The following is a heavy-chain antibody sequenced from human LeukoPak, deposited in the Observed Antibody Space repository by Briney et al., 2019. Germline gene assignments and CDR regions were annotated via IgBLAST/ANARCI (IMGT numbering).Heavy chain of an antibody. D-gene: IGHD1-26*01. Sequence: GGSLRLSCAASGFSFTKYWITWVRQPPGKGLEWVASIKQDGSEKYYVDSVRGRFTLSRDNARNSLYLQMNSLRAEDTAVYYCATSQWELRRGAFDIWGQGTMVTVSS. J-gene: IGHJ3*02. CDR3: ATSQWELRRGAFDI. CDR2: IKQDGSEK. CDR1: GFSFTKYW. V-gene: IGHV3-7*01.